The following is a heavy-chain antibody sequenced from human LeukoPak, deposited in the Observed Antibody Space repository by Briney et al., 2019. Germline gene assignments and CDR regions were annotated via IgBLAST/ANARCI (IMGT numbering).Heavy chain of an antibody. CDR3: ARASYSYDINGWVPFDY. D-gene: IGHD3-22*01. CDR2: IYTSGST. CDR1: GNSISSGDNY. Sequence: SETLSLTCTVSGNSISSGDNYWSWIRQPAGKGLEWIGRIYTSGSTNYNPSLKSRVTISGDTSKNQFSLRLRSVTAADTAVYYCARASYSYDINGWVPFDYWGQGTLVTVSS. J-gene: IGHJ4*02. V-gene: IGHV4-61*02.